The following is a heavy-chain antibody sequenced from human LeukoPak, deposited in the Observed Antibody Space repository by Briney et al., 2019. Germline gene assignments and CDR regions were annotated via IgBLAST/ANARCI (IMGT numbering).Heavy chain of an antibody. CDR1: GFTLTDYC. J-gene: IGHJ4*02. D-gene: IGHD2-2*01. CDR3: ARDIDGPIGYCSSVNCRTDS. CDR2: ISSSGQII. Sequence: GSLRLSCAASGFTLTDYCMSWIRQAPGKRLEWVSYISSSGQIIYYGDSVKGRFTISRDSAKNSLYLQLNSLRVEDSAVYYCARDIDGPIGYCSSVNCRTDSWGQGILVTVSS. V-gene: IGHV3-11*01.